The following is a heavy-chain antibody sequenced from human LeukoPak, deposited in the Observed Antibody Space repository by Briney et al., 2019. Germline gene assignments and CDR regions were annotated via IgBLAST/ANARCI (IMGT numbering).Heavy chain of an antibody. J-gene: IGHJ6*04. CDR2: INHSGST. D-gene: IGHD3-10*01. Sequence: SETLSLTCAVYGGSFSGYYWSWISQPPGKGLEWIGEINHSGSTNYNPSLKSRVTISVDTSKNQFSLKLSSVTAADTAVYYCARGKITMVRGVKYYYGMDVWGKGTTVTVSS. V-gene: IGHV4-34*01. CDR1: GGSFSGYY. CDR3: ARGKITMVRGVKYYYGMDV.